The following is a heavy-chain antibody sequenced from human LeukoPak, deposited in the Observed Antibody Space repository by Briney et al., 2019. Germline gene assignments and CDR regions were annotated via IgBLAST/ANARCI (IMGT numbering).Heavy chain of an antibody. CDR1: GGSISSGSYY. CDR2: IYTSGST. CDR3: ARRYYGDYTFFFDY. J-gene: IGHJ4*02. V-gene: IGHV4-61*02. Sequence: SETLSLTCTVSGGSISSGSYYWSWIRQPAGKGLEWIGRIYTSGSTNYNPSLKRRVTISVDTSKNQFSLKLSSVTAADTAVYYCARRYYGDYTFFFDYWGQGTLVTVSS. D-gene: IGHD4-17*01.